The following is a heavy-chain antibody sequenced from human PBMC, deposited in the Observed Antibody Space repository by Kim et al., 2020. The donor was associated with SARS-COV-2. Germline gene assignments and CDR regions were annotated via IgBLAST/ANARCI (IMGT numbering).Heavy chain of an antibody. CDR2: INNSGST. CDR3: SRGRAHGRSRLGVGNW. Sequence: SETLSLTCAVYGGSFSGDYWSWIRQPPGKGMEWKGEINNSGSTNYNSYPKSRVPITVETDKNQYSLTLSPVTAADTAVYYCSRGRAHGRSRLGVGNW. J-gene: IGHJ5*01. CDR1: GGSFSGDY. D-gene: IGHD3-3*01. V-gene: IGHV4-34*01.